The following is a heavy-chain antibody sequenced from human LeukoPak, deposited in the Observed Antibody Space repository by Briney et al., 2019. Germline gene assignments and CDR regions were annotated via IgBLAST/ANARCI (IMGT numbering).Heavy chain of an antibody. CDR1: GFTFSSYG. CDR3: AKDGDYDPWGYYYGMDV. J-gene: IGHJ6*02. Sequence: GGSLRLSCAASGFTFSSYGMHWVRQAPGKGLEWVAVIWCDGSNKYYADSVKGRFTISRDNSKNTLYLQMNSLRAEDTAVYYCAKDGDYDPWGYYYGMDVWGQGTTVTVSS. V-gene: IGHV3-33*06. CDR2: IWCDGSNK. D-gene: IGHD4-17*01.